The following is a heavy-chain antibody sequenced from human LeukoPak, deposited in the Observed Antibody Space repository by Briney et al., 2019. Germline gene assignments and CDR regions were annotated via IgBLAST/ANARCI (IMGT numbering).Heavy chain of an antibody. Sequence: ASVKVSCKASGYTCTSYAMNWVRQAPGQGLEWMGWISAYNGNTNYAQKLQGRVTMTTDTSTSTAYMELRSLRSDDTAVYYCARTYCSSTSCYPDYWGQGTLVTVSS. V-gene: IGHV1-18*01. CDR3: ARTYCSSTSCYPDY. CDR2: ISAYNGNT. CDR1: GYTCTSYA. D-gene: IGHD2-2*01. J-gene: IGHJ4*02.